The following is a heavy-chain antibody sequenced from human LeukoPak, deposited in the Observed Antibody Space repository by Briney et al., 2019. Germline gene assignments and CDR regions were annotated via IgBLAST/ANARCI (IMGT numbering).Heavy chain of an antibody. CDR1: GFTFSSYA. J-gene: IGHJ4*02. CDR3: ARVSSSWYGYFDY. CDR2: ISYDGSNK. D-gene: IGHD6-13*01. Sequence: GRSLRLSCAASGFTFSSYAMHWVRQAPGKGLEWVAVISYDGSNKYYADSVKGRFTISRDNSKNTLYLQMNSLRAEDTAVYYCARVSSSWYGYFDYWGQGTLVTVSS. V-gene: IGHV3-30*04.